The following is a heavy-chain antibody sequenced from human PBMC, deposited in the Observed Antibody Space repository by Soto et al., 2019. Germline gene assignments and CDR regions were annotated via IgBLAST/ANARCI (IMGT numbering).Heavy chain of an antibody. CDR3: AKGQHCSSTSCYFYYYGMDV. D-gene: IGHD2-2*01. CDR2: ISYDGSNE. CDR1: GFTFSSYG. Sequence: GGSLRLSCAVSGFTFSSYGMHWVRQAPGKGLEWVAHISYDGSNEHYVDSVKGRFTISRDNSKNTLYLQMNSLRAEDTAVYYCAKGQHCSSTSCYFYYYGMDVWGQGTTVTVSS. V-gene: IGHV3-30*18. J-gene: IGHJ6*02.